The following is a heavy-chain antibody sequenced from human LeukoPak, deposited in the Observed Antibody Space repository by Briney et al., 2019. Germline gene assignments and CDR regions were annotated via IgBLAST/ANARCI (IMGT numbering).Heavy chain of an antibody. CDR2: TYYRSKWYN. D-gene: IGHD5-12*01. CDR1: GDSVSSNSAA. J-gene: IGHJ4*02. CDR3: ARAVATKVAVSTFDY. V-gene: IGHV6-1*01. Sequence: SQTLSLTCAISGDSVSSNSAAWTWIRQSPSRGLEWLGRTYYRSKWYNDYAVSVKSRITINPDTSKNQFSLQLNSVTPEDTAVYYCARAVATKVAVSTFDYWGQGTLVTVSS.